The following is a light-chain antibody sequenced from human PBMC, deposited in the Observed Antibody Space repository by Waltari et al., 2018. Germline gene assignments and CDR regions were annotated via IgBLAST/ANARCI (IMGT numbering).Light chain of an antibody. CDR2: VNSDGSH. V-gene: IGLV4-69*01. Sequence: QLVLTQSPSASASLGASVKLTCTLSSGHSSNVIPWPQQQPEKGPRYLMKVNSDGSHSKGDDIPDRFSGAGSGAERYLTISSLQSEDEADYYCQTGGHGTWVFGGGTKLTVL. J-gene: IGLJ3*02. CDR3: QTGGHGTWV. CDR1: SGHSSNV.